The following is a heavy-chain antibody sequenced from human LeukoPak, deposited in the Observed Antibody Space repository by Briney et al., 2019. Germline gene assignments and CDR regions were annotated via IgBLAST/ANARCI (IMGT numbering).Heavy chain of an antibody. CDR1: GFTFSSYS. V-gene: IGHV3-7*01. CDR3: ASEPIAVAGTVSGDY. CDR2: IKQDGSEK. Sequence: RPGGSLRLSCAASGFTFSSYSMNWVRQAPGKGLEWVANIKQDGSEKYYVDSVKGRFTISRDNAKNSLYLQMNSLRAEDTAVYYCASEPIAVAGTVSGDYWGQGTLVTVSS. D-gene: IGHD6-19*01. J-gene: IGHJ4*02.